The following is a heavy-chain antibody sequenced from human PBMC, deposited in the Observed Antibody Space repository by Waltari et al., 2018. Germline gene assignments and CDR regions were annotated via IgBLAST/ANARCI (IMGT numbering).Heavy chain of an antibody. CDR1: GGSLSGYY. V-gene: IGHV4-34*01. D-gene: IGHD6-6*01. Sequence: QVQLQQWGAGLLKPSETLSLTCAVYGGSLSGYYWSWIRQPPGKGLEWIGEINHSGSTNYNPSLKSRVTISVDTSKNQFSLKLSSVTAADTAVYYCVSKAPSSSSWLSNWYFDLWGRGTLVTVSS. CDR2: INHSGST. J-gene: IGHJ2*01. CDR3: VSKAPSSSSWLSNWYFDL.